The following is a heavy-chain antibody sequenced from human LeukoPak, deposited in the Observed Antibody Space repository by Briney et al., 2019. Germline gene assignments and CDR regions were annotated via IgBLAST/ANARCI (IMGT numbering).Heavy chain of an antibody. CDR2: ISSSSSYI. Sequence: GGSLRLSCAASGFTFSSYSMNWVRQAPGKGLEWASSISSSSSYIYYADSVKGRFTISRDNAKNSLYLQMNSLRAEDTAVFYCAREYSSSWYAGWFDPWGQGTLVTVSS. CDR1: GFTFSSYS. V-gene: IGHV3-21*01. J-gene: IGHJ5*02. D-gene: IGHD6-13*01. CDR3: AREYSSSWYAGWFDP.